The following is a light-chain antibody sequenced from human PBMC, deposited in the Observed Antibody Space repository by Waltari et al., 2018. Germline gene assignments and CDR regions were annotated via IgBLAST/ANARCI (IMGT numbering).Light chain of an antibody. J-gene: IGKJ4*01. CDR3: HQYYITPLT. V-gene: IGKV4-1*01. Sequence: DIVMTQSPDSLAVSLGERATVNCNSSQSVFYSSNNKDYLAWYQQKPGQPPKLLIYWASTRVSGVPARFSGSGSGTDFTLTISSLQAEDVAVYYFHQYYITPLTFGGGTKVEIK. CDR2: WAS. CDR1: QSVFYSSNNKDY.